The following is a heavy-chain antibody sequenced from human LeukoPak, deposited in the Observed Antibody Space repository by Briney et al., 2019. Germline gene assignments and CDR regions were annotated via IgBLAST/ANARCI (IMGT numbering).Heavy chain of an antibody. CDR3: AGGLIAAAGTRVDY. D-gene: IGHD6-13*01. Sequence: SETLSLTCTVSGGSISNYYWSWIRQPPGRGLEWIGYMYYSGSTNYNPSLKSRVTISADTSKNQFSLKLSSVTAADTAVYYCAGGLIAAAGTRVDYWGQGTLVTVSS. CDR2: MYYSGST. CDR1: GGSISNYY. J-gene: IGHJ4*02. V-gene: IGHV4-59*01.